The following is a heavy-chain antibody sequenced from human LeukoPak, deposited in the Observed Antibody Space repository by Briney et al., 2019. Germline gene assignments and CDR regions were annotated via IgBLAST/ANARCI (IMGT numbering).Heavy chain of an antibody. V-gene: IGHV4-34*01. CDR3: ARDNYIVYYDFWSGYYRYFDY. CDR2: INHSGST. Sequence: PSETLSLTCAVYGGSFSGYYWSWLRQPPGKGLEWIGEINHSGSTNYNPSLKSRVTISVDTSKNQFSLKLSSVTAADTAVYYCARDNYIVYYDFWSGYYRYFDYWGQGTLVTVSS. J-gene: IGHJ4*02. D-gene: IGHD3-3*01. CDR1: GGSFSGYY.